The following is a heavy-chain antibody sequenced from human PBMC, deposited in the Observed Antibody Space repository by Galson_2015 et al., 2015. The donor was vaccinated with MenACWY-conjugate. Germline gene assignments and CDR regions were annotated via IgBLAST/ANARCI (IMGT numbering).Heavy chain of an antibody. Sequence: SLRLPCAAFGFTFSSYSMNWVRQAPGKGREWVSYISSSSSTIYYADSVKGRFTISRENAKNSMYLKMNSLRAEDTAVYYCAVRGRSGATIPLDYWGQGTLVTVSS. CDR3: AVRGRSGATIPLDY. CDR1: GFTFSSYS. V-gene: IGHV3-48*01. J-gene: IGHJ4*02. CDR2: ISSSSSTI. D-gene: IGHD1-26*01.